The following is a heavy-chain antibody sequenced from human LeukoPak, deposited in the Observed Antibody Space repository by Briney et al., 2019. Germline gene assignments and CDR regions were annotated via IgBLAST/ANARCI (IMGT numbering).Heavy chain of an antibody. CDR2: IYPDDSDT. J-gene: IGHJ6*02. Sequence: PGESLNISCKGSGYRFNAYWIAWVRQMPGKGLEWMGIIYPDDSDTRYSPSFQGQVTISADKSISTAYLQWSSLKASDTAMYYCARHQRYYYGSGSYYNGYYGMDVWGQGTTVTVSS. D-gene: IGHD3-10*01. CDR1: GYRFNAYW. V-gene: IGHV5-51*01. CDR3: ARHQRYYYGSGSYYNGYYGMDV.